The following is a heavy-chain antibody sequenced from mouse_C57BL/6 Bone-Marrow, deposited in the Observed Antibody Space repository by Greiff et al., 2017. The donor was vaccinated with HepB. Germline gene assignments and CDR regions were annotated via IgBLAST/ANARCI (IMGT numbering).Heavy chain of an antibody. CDR1: GFSLTSYG. J-gene: IGHJ4*01. CDR3: AKQKTYYSNSYYAMDY. Sequence: VKLVESGPGLVAPSQSLSITCTVSGFSLTSYGVSWVRQPPGKGLEWLGVIWGDGSTTYHSALISRMSISKDNSKRQVFLKLNSLRTDDTATYYWAKQKTYYSNSYYAMDYWGQVTSVTVSS. V-gene: IGHV2-3*01. D-gene: IGHD2-5*01. CDR2: IWGDGST.